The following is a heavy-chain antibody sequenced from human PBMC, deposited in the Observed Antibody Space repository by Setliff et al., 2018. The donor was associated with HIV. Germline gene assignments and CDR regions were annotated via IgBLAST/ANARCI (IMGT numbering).Heavy chain of an antibody. V-gene: IGHV1-69*13. D-gene: IGHD2-15*01. Sequence: EASVKVSCKASGGAFSSYAINWVRQAPGQGLEWMGGIIPVFDTPNYAQKFQGRATITADESTSTSSMELSSLGSEDTAVYYCARVNGGNTPYYFDSWGQGTLVTVSS. J-gene: IGHJ4*02. CDR2: IIPVFDTP. CDR3: ARVNGGNTPYYFDS. CDR1: GGAFSSYA.